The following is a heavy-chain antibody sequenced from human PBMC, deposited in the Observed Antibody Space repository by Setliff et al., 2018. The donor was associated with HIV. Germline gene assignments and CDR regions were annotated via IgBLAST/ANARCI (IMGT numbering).Heavy chain of an antibody. CDR1: GGSFGVYR. V-gene: IGHV4-4*07. Sequence: PSETLSLTCTISGGSFGVYRWSWIRQSAGRGPEWIGRIDSSGTTDYKPSLKGRVAISVDTSRNQFSLRVTSVTAADTAVYFCARDRHSSGLGSYGPWGPGILVTVS. CDR3: ARDRHSSGLGSYGP. CDR2: IDSSGTT. J-gene: IGHJ5*02. D-gene: IGHD3-10*01.